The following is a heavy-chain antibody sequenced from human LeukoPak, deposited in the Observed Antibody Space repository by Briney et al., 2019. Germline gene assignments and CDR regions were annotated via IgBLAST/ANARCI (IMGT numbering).Heavy chain of an antibody. V-gene: IGHV4-38-2*02. CDR1: GHSISSGYY. D-gene: IGHD3-3*01. CDR2: IYHSGST. J-gene: IGHJ5*02. Sequence: PSETLSLTCTVSGHSISSGYYWGWIRQPPGKGLEWIGSIYHSGSTYYNPSLKSRVTISVDTSKNQFSLKLSSVTAADTAVYYCARDFWSGYAPNWFDPWGQGTLVTVS. CDR3: ARDFWSGYAPNWFDP.